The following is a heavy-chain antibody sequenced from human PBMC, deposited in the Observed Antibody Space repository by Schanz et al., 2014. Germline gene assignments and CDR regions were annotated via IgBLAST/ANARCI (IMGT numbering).Heavy chain of an antibody. V-gene: IGHV3-33*01. CDR3: ARGPYDYYYMDV. J-gene: IGHJ6*03. CDR1: GFIFRSFG. Sequence: QGQLVESGGGVVQPGKSLRLSCATSGFIFRSFGIHWVRQAPGKGLEWVAVIWSDGTNEYYADSVKGRFTISGDSSKYTVYLQMNSLRADDTAVYYCARGPYDYYYMDVWGNGTTVTVSS. D-gene: IGHD2-2*01. CDR2: IWSDGTNE.